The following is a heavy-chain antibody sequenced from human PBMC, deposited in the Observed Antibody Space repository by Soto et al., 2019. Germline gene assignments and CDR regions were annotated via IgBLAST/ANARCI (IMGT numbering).Heavy chain of an antibody. J-gene: IGHJ4*02. CDR2: IKEDGNEK. CDR3: ARYPHPGAGDFDY. CDR1: GFTFSTYW. V-gene: IGHV3-7*04. Sequence: EVQLVESGGGLVQPGGSLRLSCAASGFTFSTYWMSWVRQAPGKGLEWVANIKEDGNEKSYVDSMKGRFTISRDNAKNSLYLQTNSLRAEDTAVYYCARYPHPGAGDFDYWGQGTLVTVSS. D-gene: IGHD1-26*01.